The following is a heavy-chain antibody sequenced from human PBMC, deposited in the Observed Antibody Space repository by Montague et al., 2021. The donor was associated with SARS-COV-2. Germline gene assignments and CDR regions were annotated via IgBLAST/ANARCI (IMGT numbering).Heavy chain of an antibody. CDR1: GGSFSGYY. D-gene: IGHD3-22*01. CDR2: INHGGST. J-gene: IGHJ6*02. Sequence: SETLSLTCAVYGGSFSGYYWNWIRQPPGKGLQWIGEINHGGSTNYNPSLKSRVTISVDTSKNQFSLRLSSVAAADTAVYYCVRLLKATMIAVVFTGGTLSACGMDVWGQGTMVTVSS. CDR3: VRLLKATMIAVVFTGGTLSACGMDV. V-gene: IGHV4-34*01.